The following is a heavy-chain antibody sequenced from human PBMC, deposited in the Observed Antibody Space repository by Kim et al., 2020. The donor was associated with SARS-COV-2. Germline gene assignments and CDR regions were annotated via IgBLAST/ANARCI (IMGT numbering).Heavy chain of an antibody. CDR1: GYTFTSYA. Sequence: ASVKVSCKASGYTFTSYAMNWVRQAPGQGLEWMGWINTNTRNPTYAQGFTGRFVFSLDTSVSTAYLQISSLKAEDTAVYYCARAGITMVRGVTPCGYWGQRTLVTVSS. CDR3: ARAGITMVRGVTPCGY. V-gene: IGHV7-4-1*02. D-gene: IGHD3-10*01. CDR2: INTNTRNP. J-gene: IGHJ4*02.